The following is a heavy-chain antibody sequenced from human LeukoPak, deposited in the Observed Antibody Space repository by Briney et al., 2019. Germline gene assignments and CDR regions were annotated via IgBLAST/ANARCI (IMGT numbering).Heavy chain of an antibody. J-gene: IGHJ4*02. CDR1: GFTFNIYT. V-gene: IGHV3-23*01. CDR2: ISDNGGST. CDR3: AKSRGIYDNSGWRTFDY. Sequence: PGGSLRLSCAASGFTFNIYTMSWVRQAPGKGLEWVSIISDNGGSTYYADSVKGRFTISRDNSKNTLFLQMNSLRAADTAIYYCAKSRGIYDNSGWRTFDYWGQGTLVTVSS. D-gene: IGHD6-19*01.